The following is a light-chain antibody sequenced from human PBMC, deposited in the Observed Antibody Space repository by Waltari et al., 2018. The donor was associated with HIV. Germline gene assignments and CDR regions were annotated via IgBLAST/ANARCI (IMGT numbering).Light chain of an antibody. J-gene: IGLJ2*01. V-gene: IGLV6-57*01. CDR3: QSYDNENPVL. Sequence: NFMLTQPHSVSESPGKTVTISCTRSSGSIASNYVKWYQQRPGSSPTTVIYKDDQRPSGVPDRFSGSIDSSSNSASLTISGLRTEDEADYYCQSYDNENPVLFGGGTKLTVL. CDR1: SGSIASNY. CDR2: KDD.